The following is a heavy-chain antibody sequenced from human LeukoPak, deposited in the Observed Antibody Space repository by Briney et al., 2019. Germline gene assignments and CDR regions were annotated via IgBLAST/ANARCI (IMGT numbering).Heavy chain of an antibody. CDR1: GYRFPNFW. D-gene: IGHD6-19*01. J-gene: IGHJ5*01. V-gene: IGHV5-10-1*01. CDR3: ARQPPRGYNSAWFDS. Sequence: GESLKISCQDSGYRFPNFWLTWVRQLPGKGLEWMGRIDPSDSFINYKPSFQGHVTISADKSSNTAYLQWSSLKASDTAVYYCARQPPRGYNSAWFDSWGQGTLVTVSS. CDR2: IDPSDSFI.